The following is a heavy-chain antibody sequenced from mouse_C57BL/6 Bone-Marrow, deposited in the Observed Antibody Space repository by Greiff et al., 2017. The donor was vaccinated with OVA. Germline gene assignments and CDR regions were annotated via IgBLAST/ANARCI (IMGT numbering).Heavy chain of an antibody. Sequence: ESGPGLVKPSQSLSLTCSVTCYSITSGYYWNWIRQFPGNKLEWMGYISYDGSNNFHPSLKNRIAITRDTSKNQLFLKLNSVTTEDTATYYCARGPYCDYWGQGTTLTVSS. CDR1: CYSITSGYY. V-gene: IGHV3-6*01. CDR2: ISYDGSN. J-gene: IGHJ2*01. CDR3: ARGPYCDY.